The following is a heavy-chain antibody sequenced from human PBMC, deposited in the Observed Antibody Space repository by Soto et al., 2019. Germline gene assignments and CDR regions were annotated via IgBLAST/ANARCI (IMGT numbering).Heavy chain of an antibody. CDR1: GGSISSYY. CDR2: IYYSGST. D-gene: IGHD3-10*01. Sequence: QVQLQESGPGLVKPSETLSLTCTVSGGSISSYYWSWIRQPPGKGLEWLGYIYYSGSTNYNPSLKSRVTISVDTSKNQCSLKLNSMTAADTAVYYCARHNYGSGSTYFDYWGQGTLVTVSS. J-gene: IGHJ4*02. V-gene: IGHV4-59*08. CDR3: ARHNYGSGSTYFDY.